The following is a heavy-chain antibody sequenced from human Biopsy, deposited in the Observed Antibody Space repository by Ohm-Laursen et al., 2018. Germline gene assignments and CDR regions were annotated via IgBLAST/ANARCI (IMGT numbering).Heavy chain of an antibody. D-gene: IGHD3-22*01. CDR1: GASIKSFY. CDR3: ARGDYFDSNGYFWFDP. J-gene: IGHJ5*02. Sequence: SQTLSLTCSVSGASIKSFYWSWIRQSPGKGLEWIGYIFNSANTYYNPSLKNLITISGDTSKNQFSLRLNSVTAADTAVYYCARGDYFDSNGYFWFDPWGQGTLVTVSS. V-gene: IGHV4-31*01. CDR2: IFNSANT.